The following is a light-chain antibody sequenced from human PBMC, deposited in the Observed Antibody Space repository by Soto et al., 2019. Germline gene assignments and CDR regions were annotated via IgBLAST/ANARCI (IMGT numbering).Light chain of an antibody. CDR2: DVS. Sequence: QSALTQPASVSGSPGQPITISCTGTSSDVGGYIYVSWYQQHPGKAPKLMIYDVSHRPSGVSSRFSGSKSGNTASLTISGLQAEDEADYYCSSYTGSSTLVFGGGTKLTVL. J-gene: IGLJ2*01. CDR3: SSYTGSSTLV. CDR1: SSDVGGYIY. V-gene: IGLV2-14*01.